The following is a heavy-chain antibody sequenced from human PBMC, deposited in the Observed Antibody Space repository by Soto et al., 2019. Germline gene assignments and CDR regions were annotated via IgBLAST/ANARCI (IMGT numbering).Heavy chain of an antibody. CDR2: ISYDGTNK. CDR1: GFTFSSYV. J-gene: IGHJ4*02. D-gene: IGHD1-20*01. CDR3: AKERSTYNDY. Sequence: QMQLVESGGGVVQPGRSLRISCAASGFTFSSYVMRWVRQAPGKGLEWVAVISYDGTNKYYADSVKGRFTISRDNSKNTLYLQMNSLRVEDTAVYYCAKERSTYNDYWGQGTLVTVSS. V-gene: IGHV3-30*18.